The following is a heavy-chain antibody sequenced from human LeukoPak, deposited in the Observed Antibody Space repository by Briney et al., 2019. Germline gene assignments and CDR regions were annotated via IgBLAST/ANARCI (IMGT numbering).Heavy chain of an antibody. Sequence: GSLRLSCAASGFTFSIYAMSWVRQAPGKGLEWVSTISSSGDTTYFADSVKGRFTISRDNAKNLLYLQMNSLRDEDTAVYYCARHDYGGNSGDYWGRGTLVTVSS. J-gene: IGHJ4*02. CDR2: ISSSGDTT. CDR3: ARHDYGGNSGDY. D-gene: IGHD4-23*01. V-gene: IGHV3-23*01. CDR1: GFTFSIYA.